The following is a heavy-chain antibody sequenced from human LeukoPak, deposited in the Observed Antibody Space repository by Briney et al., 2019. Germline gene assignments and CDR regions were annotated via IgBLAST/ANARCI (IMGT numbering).Heavy chain of an antibody. Sequence: GGSLRLSCATSGFSFSNYGMHWVRQAPGKGLEWVAVISYDASDKYYADSVKGRFTISRDNSKNTLYLQMNSLRAEDTAVYYCAKGGSGYGFDAFDMWGQGTMVTVSS. J-gene: IGHJ3*02. D-gene: IGHD5-12*01. CDR1: GFSFSNYG. CDR3: AKGGSGYGFDAFDM. V-gene: IGHV3-30*18. CDR2: ISYDASDK.